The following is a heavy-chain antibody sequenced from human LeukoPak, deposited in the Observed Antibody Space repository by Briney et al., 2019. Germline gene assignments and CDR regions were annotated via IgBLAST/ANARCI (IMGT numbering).Heavy chain of an antibody. CDR2: IWHDGTNK. CDR1: GFIVSNNY. CDR3: ARDFDLSGYSFDY. D-gene: IGHD3-22*01. J-gene: IGHJ4*01. Sequence: GGSLRLSCVASGFIVSNNYMSWVRQAPGKGLEWVAVIWHDGTNKYYGDSAKGRFTISRDNSNNTLYLQMSSLRVEDTAVYYCARDFDLSGYSFDYWGHGTLVTVSS. V-gene: IGHV3-33*08.